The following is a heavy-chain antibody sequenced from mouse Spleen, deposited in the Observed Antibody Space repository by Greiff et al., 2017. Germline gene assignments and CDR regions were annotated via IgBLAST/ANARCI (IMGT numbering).Heavy chain of an antibody. D-gene: IGHD2-14*01. Sequence: VQLQQPGAELVKPGASVKLSCKASGYTFTSYWMQWVKQRPGQGLEWIGEIDPSDSYTNYNQKFKGKATLTVDTSSSTAYMQLSSLTSEDSAVYYCAYRYDVPWFAYWGQGTLVTVSA. V-gene: IGHV1-50*01. CDR2: IDPSDSYT. CDR3: AYRYDVPWFAY. CDR1: GYTFTSYW. J-gene: IGHJ3*01.